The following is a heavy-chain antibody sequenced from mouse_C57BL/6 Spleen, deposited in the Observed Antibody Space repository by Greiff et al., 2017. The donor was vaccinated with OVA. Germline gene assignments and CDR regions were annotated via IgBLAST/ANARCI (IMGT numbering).Heavy chain of an antibody. CDR1: GYAFSSYW. Sequence: QVQLKESGAELVKPGASVKISCKASGYAFSSYWMNWVKQRPGKGLEWIGQIYPGDGDTNYNGKFKGKATLTADKSSSTAYMQLSSLTSEDSAVYFCAREAYDGYIAYWGQGTLVTVSA. CDR2: IYPGDGDT. J-gene: IGHJ3*01. D-gene: IGHD2-3*01. V-gene: IGHV1-80*01. CDR3: AREAYDGYIAY.